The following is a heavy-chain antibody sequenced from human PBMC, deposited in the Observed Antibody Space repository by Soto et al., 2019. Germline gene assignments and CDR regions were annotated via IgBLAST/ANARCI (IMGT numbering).Heavy chain of an antibody. V-gene: IGHV4-30-2*01. J-gene: IGHJ6*02. D-gene: IGHD4-17*01. Sequence: QLQLQESGSGLVKPSQTLSLTCAVSGGSISSGGYSWSWIWQPPGKGLEWIGYIYHSGSTYYNPSLKSRVTISVDRSKNQFFLKLSSVTAADTAVYYCARAHYGDYGYGMDVWGQGTTVTVSS. CDR2: IYHSGST. CDR3: ARAHYGDYGYGMDV. CDR1: GGSISSGGYS.